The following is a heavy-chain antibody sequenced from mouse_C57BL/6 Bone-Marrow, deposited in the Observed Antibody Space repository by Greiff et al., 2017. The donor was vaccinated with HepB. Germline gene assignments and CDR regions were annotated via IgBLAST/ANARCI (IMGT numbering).Heavy chain of an antibody. CDR3: TSYYGSSY. V-gene: IGHV14-4*01. CDR1: GFNIKDDY. J-gene: IGHJ3*01. CDR2: IDPENGDT. D-gene: IGHD1-1*01. Sequence: EVQLQQSVAELVRPGASVKLSCTASGFNIKDDYMHWVKQRPEQGLEWIGWIDPENGDTEYASKFQGKATITADTSSNTAYLQLSSLTSEDTAVYYCTSYYGSSYWGQGTLVTVSA.